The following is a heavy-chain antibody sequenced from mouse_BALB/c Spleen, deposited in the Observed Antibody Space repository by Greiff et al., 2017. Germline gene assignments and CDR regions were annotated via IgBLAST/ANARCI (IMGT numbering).Heavy chain of an antibody. D-gene: IGHD1-1*01. CDR2: IWAGGST. Sequence: QVQLKESGPGLVAPSQSLSITCTVSGFSLTSYGVHWVRQTPGKGLEWLGVIWAGGSTNYNSALMSRLSISKDNSKSQVFLKMNSLQTDDTAMYYCARDYDGSSYWYFEVWGAGTTVTVSS. V-gene: IGHV2-9*02. J-gene: IGHJ1*01. CDR1: GFSLTSYG. CDR3: ARDYDGSSYWYFEV.